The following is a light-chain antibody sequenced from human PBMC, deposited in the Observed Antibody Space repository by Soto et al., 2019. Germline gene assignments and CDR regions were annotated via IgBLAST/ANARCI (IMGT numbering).Light chain of an antibody. Sequence: IQLNYSVASLARCLAGRTTITCRASQTISSWLAWYQRKPGKAPKLLIYKASTLKSGVPSRFSGSGSGTEFTLTISSLEPEDFAVYYCQQRSKSTLTFGGGTKVEIK. V-gene: IGKV1-5*03. CDR2: KAS. J-gene: IGKJ4*01. CDR1: QTISSW. CDR3: QQRSKSTLT.